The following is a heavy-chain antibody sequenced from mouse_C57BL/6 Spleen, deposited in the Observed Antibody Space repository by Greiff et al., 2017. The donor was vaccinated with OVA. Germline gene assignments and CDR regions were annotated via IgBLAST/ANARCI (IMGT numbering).Heavy chain of an antibody. CDR3: ARDYYGSSYPFDY. V-gene: IGHV5-17*01. CDR1: GFTFSDYG. Sequence: EVMLVESGGGLVKPGGSLKLSCAASGFTFSDYGMRWVRQAPEKGLEWVAYISSGSSTIYYADTVKGRFTISRDNAKNTLFLQMTSLRSEDTAMYYCARDYYGSSYPFDYWGQGTTLTVSS. D-gene: IGHD1-1*01. J-gene: IGHJ2*01. CDR2: ISSGSSTI.